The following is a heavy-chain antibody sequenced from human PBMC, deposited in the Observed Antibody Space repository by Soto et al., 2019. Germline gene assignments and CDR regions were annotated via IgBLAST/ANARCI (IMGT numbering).Heavy chain of an antibody. CDR3: AIWCAVTTLGDGFDI. V-gene: IGHV3-21*01. J-gene: IGHJ3*02. CDR1: TFNLTNYT. Sequence: PGGSLRLSCAASTFNLTNYTMNWVRQAPGKGLEWVSSISSGSSYIYYADSVKGRFTISRDSAKNSLYLQLDSLRAEDTAVYYCAIWCAVTTLGDGFDIWGQGTMVTVSS. D-gene: IGHD4-17*01. CDR2: ISSGSSYI.